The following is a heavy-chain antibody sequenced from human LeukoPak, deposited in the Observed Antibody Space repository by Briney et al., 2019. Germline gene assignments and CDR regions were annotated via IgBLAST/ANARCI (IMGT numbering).Heavy chain of an antibody. V-gene: IGHV4-59*01. J-gene: IGHJ4*02. CDR2: IYYSGST. Sequence: TSSETLSLTCTVSGGSISSYHWSWIPQPPGKGLEGIGYIYYSGSTNYNPSLKSRVTISVDTSKNQFSLKLSSVTAADTAVYYCARVLYDSGTYSYFDYWGQGTLVTVSS. CDR3: ARVLYDSGTYSYFDY. CDR1: GGSISSYH. D-gene: IGHD3-10*01.